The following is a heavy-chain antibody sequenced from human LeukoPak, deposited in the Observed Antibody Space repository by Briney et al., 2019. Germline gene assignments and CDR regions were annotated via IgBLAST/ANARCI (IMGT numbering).Heavy chain of an antibody. J-gene: IGHJ3*02. CDR3: ATEPAAGMDAFDI. V-gene: IGHV1-24*01. D-gene: IGHD6-13*01. Sequence: ASVEVSCKVSGYTLTELSMHWVRQAPGKGIEWMGGFDPEDGETIYAQKFQGRVTMTEDTSTDTAYMELSSLRSEDTAVYYCATEPAAGMDAFDIWGQGTMVTVSS. CDR2: FDPEDGET. CDR1: GYTLTELS.